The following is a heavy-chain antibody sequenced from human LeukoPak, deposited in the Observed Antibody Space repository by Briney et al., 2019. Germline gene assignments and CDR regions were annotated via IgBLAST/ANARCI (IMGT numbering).Heavy chain of an antibody. Sequence: PGGSLRLSCAASGFTFSSYAMHWVRQAPGKGLEWVAVISYDGSNKYYADSVKGRFTISRDNSKNTLYLQMNSLAADDTAIYYCAKARGVAVAAGFDYWGQGTLVTVSS. CDR2: ISYDGSNK. D-gene: IGHD6-19*01. V-gene: IGHV3-30-3*01. CDR3: AKARGVAVAAGFDY. J-gene: IGHJ4*02. CDR1: GFTFSSYA.